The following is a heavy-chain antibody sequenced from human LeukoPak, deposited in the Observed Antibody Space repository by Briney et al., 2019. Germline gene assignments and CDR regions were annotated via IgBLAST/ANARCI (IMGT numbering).Heavy chain of an antibody. J-gene: IGHJ4*02. CDR2: INPNSGDT. CDR3: ASISEVWSGYYTVHHDY. D-gene: IGHD3-3*01. CDR1: GYTFTDYY. Sequence: GASVTVSCKTSGYTFTDYYMHWVRQAPGQGLEWMGRINPNSGDTNYAQKFLGRVTMTRDTSISTAYMELSSLTSDDTAVYYCASISEVWSGYYTVHHDYWGQGTLVTVSS. V-gene: IGHV1-2*02.